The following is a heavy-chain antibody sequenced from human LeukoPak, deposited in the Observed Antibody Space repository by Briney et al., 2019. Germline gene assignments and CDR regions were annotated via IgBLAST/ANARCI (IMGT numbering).Heavy chain of an antibody. V-gene: IGHV4-39*01. CDR3: ARCRDVDTAMVIGYYFDY. CDR2: IYYSGST. J-gene: IGHJ4*02. Sequence: SETLSLTCTVSGGSISSSSYYWGWIRQPPGKGLEWIGSIYYSGSTYYNPSLKSRVTISVDTSKNQFSLKLSSVTAADTAVYYCARCRDVDTAMVIGYYFDYWGQGTLVTVSS. D-gene: IGHD5-18*01. CDR1: GGSISSSSYY.